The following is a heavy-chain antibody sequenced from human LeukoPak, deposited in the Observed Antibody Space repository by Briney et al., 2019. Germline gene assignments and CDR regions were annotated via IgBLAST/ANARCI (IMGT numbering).Heavy chain of an antibody. CDR3: ARDSLDFWSGYYH. Sequence: GESLRLSCAASGFTFSSYGMNWVRQAPGKGLEWVSSISSSSSYIYYADSVKGRFTISRDNAKNSLYLQMNSLRAEDTAVYYCARDSLDFWSGYYHWGQGTLVTVSS. D-gene: IGHD3-3*01. V-gene: IGHV3-21*01. J-gene: IGHJ5*02. CDR2: ISSSSSYI. CDR1: GFTFSSYG.